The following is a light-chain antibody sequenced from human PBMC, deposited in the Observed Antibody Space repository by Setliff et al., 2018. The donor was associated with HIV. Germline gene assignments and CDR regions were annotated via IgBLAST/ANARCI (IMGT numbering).Light chain of an antibody. CDR2: EVS. CDR3: SSNTRSRTRV. J-gene: IGLJ1*01. Sequence: QSVLAQPASVSGSPGQSITIPCTGTSSDVGGYNYVSWYQQHPGKVPKLIIYEVSNRPSGVSNRFSGSKSDNTASLTISGLQAEDEADYYCSSNTRSRTRVFGTGTKVTVL. V-gene: IGLV2-14*01. CDR1: SSDVGGYNY.